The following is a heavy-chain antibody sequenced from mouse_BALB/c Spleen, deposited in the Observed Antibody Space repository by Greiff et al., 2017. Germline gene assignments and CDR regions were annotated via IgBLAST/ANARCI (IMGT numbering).Heavy chain of an antibody. Sequence: QVQLQQPGAELVKPGASVKLSCKASGYTFTSYWMHWVKQRPGQGLEWIGEINPSNGRTNYNEKFKSKATLTVDKSSSTAYMQLSSLTSEDSAVYYCARKYGNYIYYFDYWGQGTTLTVSS. V-gene: IGHV1S81*02. D-gene: IGHD2-10*02. J-gene: IGHJ2*01. CDR2: INPSNGRT. CDR3: ARKYGNYIYYFDY. CDR1: GYTFTSYW.